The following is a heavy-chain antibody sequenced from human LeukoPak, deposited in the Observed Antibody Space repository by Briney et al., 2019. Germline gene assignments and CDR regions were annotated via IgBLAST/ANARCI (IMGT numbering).Heavy chain of an antibody. J-gene: IGHJ6*02. CDR2: ISYDGSNK. D-gene: IGHD3-22*01. CDR1: GFTFSSYG. Sequence: GGSLRLSCAASGFTFSSYGMHWVRQAPGKGLEWVAVISYDGSNKYYADPVKGRFTISRDNSKNKLYLQMNSLRAEDTAVYYCAKDTRDYYDSGGYYSYYYYYGMDVWGQGTTVTVSS. V-gene: IGHV3-30*18. CDR3: AKDTRDYYDSGGYYSYYYYYGMDV.